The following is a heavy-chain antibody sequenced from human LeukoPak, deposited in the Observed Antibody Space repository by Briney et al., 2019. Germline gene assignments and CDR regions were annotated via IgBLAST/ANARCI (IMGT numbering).Heavy chain of an antibody. CDR3: AKDGPGAAAGQSFDY. V-gene: IGHV1-18*01. CDR1: GYTFTSYG. Sequence: GASVKVSCKASGYTFTSYGISWVRQAPGQGLEWMGWISAYNGNTNYAQKLQGRVTMTTDTSTSTAYMELRSLRSDDTAVYYCAKDGPGAAAGQSFDYWGQGTLVTVSS. J-gene: IGHJ4*02. CDR2: ISAYNGNT. D-gene: IGHD6-13*01.